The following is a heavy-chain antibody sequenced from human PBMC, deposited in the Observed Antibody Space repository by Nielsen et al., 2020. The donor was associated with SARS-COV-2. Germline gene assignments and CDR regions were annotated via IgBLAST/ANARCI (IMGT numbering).Heavy chain of an antibody. CDR2: ISWNSGSI. V-gene: IGHV3-9*01. D-gene: IGHD3-3*01. Sequence: SLKISCAASGFTFDDYAMHWVRQAPGKGLEWVSGISWNSGSIGYADSVKGRFTISRGNAKNSLYLQMNSLRAEDTAVYYCARDLKTSWSGLPNYYFGMDVWGQGTTVTVSS. CDR3: ARDLKTSWSGLPNYYFGMDV. J-gene: IGHJ6*02. CDR1: GFTFDDYA.